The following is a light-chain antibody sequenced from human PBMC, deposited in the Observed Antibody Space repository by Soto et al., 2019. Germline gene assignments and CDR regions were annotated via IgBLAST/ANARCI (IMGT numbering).Light chain of an antibody. J-gene: IGKJ1*01. CDR3: QHYNSYPEA. V-gene: IGKV1-5*01. CDR1: QSISNW. CDR2: DAS. Sequence: DIQMTHSPSTLPASVGSRLNITCRASQSISNWLALYQKKPGKAPSLLIFDASTLHSGVPSRLRGSGYGTDLTITISSMQTDDFETYYCQHYNSYPEAFGHGTKVDIK.